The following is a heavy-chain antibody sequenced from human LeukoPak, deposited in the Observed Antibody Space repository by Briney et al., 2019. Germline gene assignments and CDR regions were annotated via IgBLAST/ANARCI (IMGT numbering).Heavy chain of an antibody. V-gene: IGHV3-30-3*01. Sequence: GGSLRLSCAASGFTFSSYAMHWVRQAPGKGLEWVAVISYDGSNKYYADSVKGRFTISRDKSKNTLYLQMNSLRAEDTAVYYCARDLSGSYRGYYFDYWGQGTLVTVSS. D-gene: IGHD1-26*01. CDR3: ARDLSGSYRGYYFDY. CDR2: ISYDGSNK. CDR1: GFTFSSYA. J-gene: IGHJ4*02.